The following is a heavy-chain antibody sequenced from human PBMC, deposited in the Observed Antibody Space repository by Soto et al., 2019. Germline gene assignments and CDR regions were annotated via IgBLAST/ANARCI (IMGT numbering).Heavy chain of an antibody. J-gene: IGHJ6*02. CDR1: GGTFSSYA. Sequence: QVQLVQSGAEVKKPGSSVKVSCKASGGTFSSYAISWVRQAPGQGLEWMGGIIPIFGTANYAQKFQGRVTLTADESTSTAYLELSSLRSDDTAVYYCASSVMDHYYYGMDVWGQGTTVTVSS. CDR2: IIPIFGTA. D-gene: IGHD3-16*01. V-gene: IGHV1-69*12. CDR3: ASSVMDHYYYGMDV.